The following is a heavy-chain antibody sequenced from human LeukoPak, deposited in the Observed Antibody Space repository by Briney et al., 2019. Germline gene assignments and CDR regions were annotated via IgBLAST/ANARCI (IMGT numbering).Heavy chain of an antibody. J-gene: IGHJ4*02. V-gene: IGHV1-2*02. Sequence: ASVKVSCKASGYTFTGYYMRWVRQAPGQGLEWMGWINPNSGGTNYAQKFQGRVTMTRDTSISTAYMELSRLRSDDTAVYYCARGPLGYCSGGSCYEVHYWGQGTLVTVSS. CDR1: GYTFTGYY. CDR3: ARGPLGYCSGGSCYEVHY. CDR2: INPNSGGT. D-gene: IGHD2-15*01.